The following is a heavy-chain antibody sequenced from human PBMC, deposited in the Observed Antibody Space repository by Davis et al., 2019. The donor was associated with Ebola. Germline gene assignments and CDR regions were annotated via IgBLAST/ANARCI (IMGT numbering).Heavy chain of an antibody. CDR2: INQDGSYR. J-gene: IGHJ3*02. D-gene: IGHD1-26*01. V-gene: IGHV3-7*03. Sequence: GESLKISCAASGFTFSSYWMSWVRQAPGKGLEWVANINQDGSYRYYVDSVKGRFTISSDNAKNFLFLQMNNLRAEDTALYYCARMTHSGTYLDAPDIWGQGTMVTVSS. CDR3: ARMTHSGTYLDAPDI. CDR1: GFTFSSYW.